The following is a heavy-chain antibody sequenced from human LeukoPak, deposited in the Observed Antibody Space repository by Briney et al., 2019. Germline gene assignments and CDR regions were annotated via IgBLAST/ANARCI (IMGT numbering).Heavy chain of an antibody. CDR2: INHSGST. CDR1: GGSFSGYY. CDR3: ARGVAVAGPYCFDY. J-gene: IGHJ4*02. D-gene: IGHD6-19*01. V-gene: IGHV4-34*01. Sequence: SETLSLTCAVYGGSFSGYYWSWIRQPPGKGLEWVGEINHSGSTNYNPSLKSRVTISVDTSKNQFSLKLSSVTAADTAVYYCARGVAVAGPYCFDYWGQGTLVTVSS.